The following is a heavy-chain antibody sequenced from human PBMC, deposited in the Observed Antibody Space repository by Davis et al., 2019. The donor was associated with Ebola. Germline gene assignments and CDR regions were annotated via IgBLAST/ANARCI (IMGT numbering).Heavy chain of an antibody. Sequence: SVKVSCKASGYTFTSYAISWVRQAPGQGLEWMGGIIPIFGTANYAQKFQGRVTITADESTSTAYMELSSLRSEDTAVYYCARVRPYSYGYDYWGQGTLVTVSS. CDR2: IIPIFGTA. CDR1: GYTFTSYA. CDR3: ARVRPYSYGYDY. D-gene: IGHD5-18*01. V-gene: IGHV1-69*13. J-gene: IGHJ4*02.